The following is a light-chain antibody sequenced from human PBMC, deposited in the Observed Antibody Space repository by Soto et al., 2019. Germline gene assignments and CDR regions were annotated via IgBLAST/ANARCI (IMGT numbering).Light chain of an antibody. Sequence: QSVLTQPAPVSGFLGQSITMSCTGSSSDVGTFNLVSWFQQHPGKAPKLLIFEGTKRPSGVSDRFSGSKSGNTASLTISGLQAEDEADYHCCSYAGTRTSWVFGTGTKVTVL. V-gene: IGLV2-23*01. J-gene: IGLJ1*01. CDR3: CSYAGTRTSWV. CDR2: EGT. CDR1: SSDVGTFNL.